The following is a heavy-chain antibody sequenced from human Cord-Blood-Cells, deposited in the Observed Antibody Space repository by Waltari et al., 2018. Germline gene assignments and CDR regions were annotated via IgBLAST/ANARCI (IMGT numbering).Heavy chain of an antibody. D-gene: IGHD4-17*01. J-gene: IGHJ5*02. V-gene: IGHV4-59*08. Sequence: QVQLQESGPGLVKPSETLSLTCTVSGGSISSYYWSWIRQPPGKGLEWIGYIYYSGSTTYTPPLKSRVTISVDTSKNQFSLKLSSVTAADTAVYYCARGGDYWFDPWGQGTLVTVSS. CDR1: GGSISSYY. CDR2: IYYSGST. CDR3: ARGGDYWFDP.